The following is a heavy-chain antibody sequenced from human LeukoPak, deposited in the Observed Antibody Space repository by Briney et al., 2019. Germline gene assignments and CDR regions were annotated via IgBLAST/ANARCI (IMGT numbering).Heavy chain of an antibody. D-gene: IGHD1-26*01. V-gene: IGHV4-59*01. Sequence: SETLSLTCTASGGSISSYYWSWIRQPPGKGLEWIGYIYYSGGTNYNPYPKSRVTISVDTSKNQFSLKLSSVTAADTAVYYCAAGAAQGAFDIWGQGTMVTVSS. CDR1: GGSISSYY. J-gene: IGHJ3*02. CDR3: AAGAAQGAFDI. CDR2: IYYSGGT.